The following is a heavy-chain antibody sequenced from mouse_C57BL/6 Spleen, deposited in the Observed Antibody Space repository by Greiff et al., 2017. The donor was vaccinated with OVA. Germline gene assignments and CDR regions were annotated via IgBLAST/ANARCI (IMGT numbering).Heavy chain of an antibody. D-gene: IGHD2-1*01. CDR2: IWGDGST. Sequence: QVQLKESGPGLVAPSQSLSITCTVSGFSLTSYGVSWVRQPPGKGLEWLGVIWGDGSTNYHSALISRLSISQDNSKSQVFLKLNSRQTDDTATYYCAKPRGFTMVTTGWYFDVWGTGTTVTVSS. J-gene: IGHJ1*03. CDR3: AKPRGFTMVTTGWYFDV. CDR1: GFSLTSYG. V-gene: IGHV2-3*01.